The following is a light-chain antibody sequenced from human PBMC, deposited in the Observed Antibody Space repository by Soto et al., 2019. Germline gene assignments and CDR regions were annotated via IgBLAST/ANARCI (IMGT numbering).Light chain of an antibody. CDR1: QSVSSN. CDR2: GAS. Sequence: EIVMTQSPATLSVSPGERATLSCRASQSVSSNLAWYQQKPGQAPRLLIYGASARATGFPARFSGSGSGTEFTLTISSLQSEDFAVYYCQHYNSWPITFGQGTRLEIK. J-gene: IGKJ5*01. V-gene: IGKV3-15*01. CDR3: QHYNSWPIT.